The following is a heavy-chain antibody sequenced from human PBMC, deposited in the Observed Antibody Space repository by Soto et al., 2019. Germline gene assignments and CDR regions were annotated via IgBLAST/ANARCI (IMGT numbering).Heavy chain of an antibody. CDR1: GYTFTGYY. Sequence: QVQLVQSGAEVKKPGASVKVSCKASGYTFTGYYMHWVRQAPGQGLEWMGGIIPIFGTANYAQKFQGRVTITADESTSTAYMELSSLRSEDTAVYYCASRMSGSYEGYWGQGTLVTVSS. D-gene: IGHD1-26*01. J-gene: IGHJ4*02. CDR2: IIPIFGTA. V-gene: IGHV1-69*01. CDR3: ASRMSGSYEGY.